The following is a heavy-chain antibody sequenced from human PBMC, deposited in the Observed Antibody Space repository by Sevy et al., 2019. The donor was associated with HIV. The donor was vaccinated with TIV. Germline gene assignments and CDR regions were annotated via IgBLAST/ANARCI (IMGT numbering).Heavy chain of an antibody. CDR3: ATVGLRYYSGASSYQGDWFDP. V-gene: IGHV1-24*01. CDR1: GYTLTKLS. CDR2: FAPQDGET. D-gene: IGHD2-15*01. Sequence: ASVKVSCKVSGYTLTKLSIHWVRQAPGKGLEWMGDFAPQDGETICAERFQGRLTMTVDTSTDTAYMELSSLTSEDTAVYYCATVGLRYYSGASSYQGDWFDPWGQGTLVTVSS. J-gene: IGHJ5*02.